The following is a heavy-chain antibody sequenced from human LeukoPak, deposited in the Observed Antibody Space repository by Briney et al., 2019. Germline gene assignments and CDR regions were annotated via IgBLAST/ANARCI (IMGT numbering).Heavy chain of an antibody. CDR2: IRSSSET. J-gene: IGHJ2*01. D-gene: IGHD1-26*01. CDR1: GFIFSQYS. V-gene: IGHV3-48*01. Sequence: GGSLRLSCAASGFIFSQYSMNWVRQAPGKGLEWVSHIRSSSETFYADSVKGRFTISRDSSKNTLFLHMNTLRAEDTAIYYCAKDRTVGASYWYFDLWGRGTLVTVSS. CDR3: AKDRTVGASYWYFDL.